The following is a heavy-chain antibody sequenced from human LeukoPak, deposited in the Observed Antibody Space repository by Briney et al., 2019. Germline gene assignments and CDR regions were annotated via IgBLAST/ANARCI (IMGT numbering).Heavy chain of an antibody. Sequence: ASVKVSCKASGYTFSTYYMDWVRQAPGQGLEWMGRINPSGGSSSYAHKFQGRVTMTRDMSTSTVYLDLSSLKSEDTAVYYCARVVWGDGGYVGSASWFDPWGQGTLVTVSS. CDR1: GYTFSTYY. D-gene: IGHD3-16*01. J-gene: IGHJ5*02. CDR3: ARVVWGDGGYVGSASWFDP. V-gene: IGHV1-46*01. CDR2: INPSGGSS.